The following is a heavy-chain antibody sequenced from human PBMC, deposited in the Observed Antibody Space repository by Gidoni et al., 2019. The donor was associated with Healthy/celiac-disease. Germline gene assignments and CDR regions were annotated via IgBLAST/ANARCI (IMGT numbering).Heavy chain of an antibody. V-gene: IGHV4-31*03. CDR2: IYYSGST. D-gene: IGHD2-15*01. J-gene: IGHJ4*02. CDR1: GGSISSGGYY. Sequence: QVQLQESGPGLVKPSQTRSLTCTVSGGSISSGGYYWSCLRQHPGKGLEWIGYIYYSGSTYYNPSLKSRVTISVDTSKTQFSLKLSSVTAADTAVYYCARVPRDCSGGSCSDYWGQGTLVTVSS. CDR3: ARVPRDCSGGSCSDY.